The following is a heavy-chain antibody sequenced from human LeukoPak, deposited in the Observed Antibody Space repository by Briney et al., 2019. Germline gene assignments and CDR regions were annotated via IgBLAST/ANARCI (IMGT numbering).Heavy chain of an antibody. Sequence: SETLSLTCAVYGGSFSGYYWSWIRLPPGKGLEWIGRIYTSGSTNYNPSLKSRVTISVDTSKNQFSLRLSSVTAADTAVYYCARYGSSWYNAFDIWGQGTMVTVSS. D-gene: IGHD6-13*01. CDR2: IYTSGST. CDR3: ARYGSSWYNAFDI. CDR1: GGSFSGYY. J-gene: IGHJ3*02. V-gene: IGHV4-59*10.